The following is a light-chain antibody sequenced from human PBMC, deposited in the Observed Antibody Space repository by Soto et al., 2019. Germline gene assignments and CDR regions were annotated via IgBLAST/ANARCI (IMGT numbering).Light chain of an antibody. Sequence: EIVMTQSPDTLSVSPGERATLSCRASQSVSSSYLAWYQQKPGQAPRLLIYGASSRATGTPDRFSGSGSGTDFTLTISRLEPEDFAVYYCQQYGSSITFGQGTRLEIK. J-gene: IGKJ5*01. CDR2: GAS. CDR3: QQYGSSIT. V-gene: IGKV3-20*01. CDR1: QSVSSSY.